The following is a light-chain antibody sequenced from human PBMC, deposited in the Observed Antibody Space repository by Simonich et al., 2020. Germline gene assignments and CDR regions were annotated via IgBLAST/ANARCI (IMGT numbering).Light chain of an antibody. J-gene: IGKJ1*01. CDR1: QSVLYSSNNKNY. V-gene: IGKV4-1*01. Sequence: DIVMTQSPDSLAVSLGERATINCKSSQSVLYSSNNKNYLAWYQQKPGQPPKLPIYWASTRESGVPDRFSGSGSGTDFTLTISSLQAEAVAVYYCQQYYSTPLTFGQGTKVEIK. CDR3: QQYYSTPLT. CDR2: WAS.